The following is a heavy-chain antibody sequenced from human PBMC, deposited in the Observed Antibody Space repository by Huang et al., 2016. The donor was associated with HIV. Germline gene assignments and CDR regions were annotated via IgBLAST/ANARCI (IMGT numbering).Heavy chain of an antibody. CDR1: GYTFTNCD. V-gene: IGHV1-8*03. CDR3: ARDEGSGSPDY. J-gene: IGHJ4*02. Sequence: QVQLVQSGAEVKKAGASVKVSCKAAGYTFTNCDLNWVRQATGQGLEWMGCMTPNSGNTGYEQTFQGRVTITRNTSISTAYMELSSLRAEDTAVYYCARDEGSGSPDYWGQGTLVTVSS. D-gene: IGHD1-26*01. CDR2: MTPNSGNT.